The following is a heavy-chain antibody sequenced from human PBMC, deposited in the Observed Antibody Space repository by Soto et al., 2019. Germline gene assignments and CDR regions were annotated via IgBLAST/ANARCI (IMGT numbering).Heavy chain of an antibody. D-gene: IGHD1-26*01. CDR1: GFTFSSYA. J-gene: IGHJ4*01. Sequence: PGGSLRLSCAASGFTFSSYAMSWVRQAPGKGLEWVSAISGSGGSTYYADSVKGRFTISRDNSKNTLYLQINSVRDEDTAVYYCANLRRGGSSGFSDYWGQGTLVTVSS. V-gene: IGHV3-23*01. CDR3: ANLRRGGSSGFSDY. CDR2: ISGSGGST.